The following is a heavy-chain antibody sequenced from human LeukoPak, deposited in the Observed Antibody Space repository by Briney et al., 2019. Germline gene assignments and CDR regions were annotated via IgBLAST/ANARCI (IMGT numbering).Heavy chain of an antibody. CDR1: GFTVSSNY. Sequence: PGGSLRLSCAASGFTVSSNYMSWVRQAPGKGLEWVSVIYSDGRAFYADSVKGRFTISRDNSKNTLYLQMNSLRAEDTAVYYCAKGYGDYGLIDYWGQGTLVTVSS. V-gene: IGHV3-53*01. D-gene: IGHD4-17*01. CDR3: AKGYGDYGLIDY. J-gene: IGHJ4*02. CDR2: IYSDGRA.